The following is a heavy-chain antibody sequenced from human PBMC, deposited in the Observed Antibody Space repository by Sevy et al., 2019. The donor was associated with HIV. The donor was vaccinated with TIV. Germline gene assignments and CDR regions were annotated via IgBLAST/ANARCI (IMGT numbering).Heavy chain of an antibody. CDR3: ARDSGSGSYYNPADYGMDV. CDR2: ITSSGSTI. J-gene: IGHJ6*02. CDR1: GFTFSDYY. D-gene: IGHD3-10*01. V-gene: IGHV3-11*01. Sequence: GGSLRLSCAASGFTFSDYYMSWIRQAPGKGLEWVSYITSSGSTIYYADSVKGRFTISRDNPKNSRYLQMNSLRAEDTAVYYCARDSGSGSYYNPADYGMDVWGQGTTVTVSS.